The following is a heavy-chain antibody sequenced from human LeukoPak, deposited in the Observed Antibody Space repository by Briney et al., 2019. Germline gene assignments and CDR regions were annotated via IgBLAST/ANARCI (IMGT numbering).Heavy chain of an antibody. V-gene: IGHV1-24*01. D-gene: IGHD2-15*01. CDR2: FDPEDGET. Sequence: ASVKVSCKVSGYTLTELSMHWVRQAPGKGLEWMGGFDPEDGETIYAQKFQGRVTMTEDTSTSTAYMELRSLRSDDTAVYYCARVVAATPSAFDIWGQGTMVTVSS. J-gene: IGHJ3*02. CDR3: ARVVAATPSAFDI. CDR1: GYTLTELS.